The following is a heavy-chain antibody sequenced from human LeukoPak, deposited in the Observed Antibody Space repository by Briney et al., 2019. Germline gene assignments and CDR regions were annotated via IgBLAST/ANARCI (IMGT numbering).Heavy chain of an antibody. J-gene: IGHJ4*02. D-gene: IGHD3-22*01. Sequence: GGSLRLSCAASGFTVSSNYMSWVRQAPGKGLEWVSVIYSGGSTYYADSVKGRFTISRDNSKNTLYLQMNSLRAEDTAVYYCARDRRTYYYDSSGYQLEAFDYWGQGTLVTVSS. V-gene: IGHV3-66*01. CDR2: IYSGGST. CDR3: ARDRRTYYYDSSGYQLEAFDY. CDR1: GFTVSSNY.